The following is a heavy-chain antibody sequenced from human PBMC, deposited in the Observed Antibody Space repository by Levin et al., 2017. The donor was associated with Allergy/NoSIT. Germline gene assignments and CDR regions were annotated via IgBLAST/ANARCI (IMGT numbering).Heavy chain of an antibody. CDR1: GGSIISTNYY. Sequence: PSETLSLTCTVSGGSIISTNYYWGWIRQPPGKGLEWIGSIYYTGSSHYNPSLQSRVTISVDTSKDHFSLNLSSVTAADTAVYYCARVLRFYYYYYMDVWGKGTTVTVSS. CDR3: ARVLRFYYYYYMDV. D-gene: IGHD5-12*01. J-gene: IGHJ6*03. CDR2: IYYTGSS. V-gene: IGHV4-39*02.